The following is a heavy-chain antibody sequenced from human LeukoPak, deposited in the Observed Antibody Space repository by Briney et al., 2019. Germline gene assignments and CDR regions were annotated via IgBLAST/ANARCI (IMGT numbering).Heavy chain of an antibody. Sequence: GGSLRLSCAASGFTFSSYSMNWVRQAPGKGLEWVSAISGSGGSTYYADSVKGRFTISRDNSKNTLYLQMNSLRAEDTAVYYCANQPRGVGATTAGWFDPWGQGTLVTVSS. D-gene: IGHD1-26*01. CDR2: ISGSGGST. CDR3: ANQPRGVGATTAGWFDP. J-gene: IGHJ5*02. CDR1: GFTFSSYS. V-gene: IGHV3-23*01.